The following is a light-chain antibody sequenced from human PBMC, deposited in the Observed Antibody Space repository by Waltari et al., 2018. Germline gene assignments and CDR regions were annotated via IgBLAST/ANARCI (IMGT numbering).Light chain of an antibody. J-gene: IGKJ1*01. CDR1: QSIGKY. Sequence: IVFTQSPGTLSFSPGERATLSCRASQSIGKYLVWYQQKPGQAPRLLMYAASTRATGIPDRFSGSGSGTDFSLTISRLEPEDFAVYYCQKYDRLPATFGQGTKVEIK. V-gene: IGKV3-20*01. CDR2: AAS. CDR3: QKYDRLPAT.